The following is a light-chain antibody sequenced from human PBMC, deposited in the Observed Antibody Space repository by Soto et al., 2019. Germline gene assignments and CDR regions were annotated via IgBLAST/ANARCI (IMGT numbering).Light chain of an antibody. Sequence: ETMMTQSPDTLSVSVGERATLSCRASQSLRSSLAWYQQKPGQAPRLLIYDASTRATGIPARFSGSGSGTDFTLTISGLQSEDFAVYYCQQYNNWPQTFGQGTKVDTK. CDR2: DAS. V-gene: IGKV3-15*01. CDR3: QQYNNWPQT. CDR1: QSLRSS. J-gene: IGKJ1*01.